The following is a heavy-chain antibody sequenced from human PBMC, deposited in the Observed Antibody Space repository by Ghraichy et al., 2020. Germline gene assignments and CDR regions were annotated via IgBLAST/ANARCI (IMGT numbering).Heavy chain of an antibody. Sequence: LSLTCAASGFTFDDYAMHWVRQAPGKGLEWVSGISWNSGSIGYADSVKGRFTISRDNAKNSLYLQMNSLRAEDTALYYCAKDIKNRGVYLMGEYYYGMDVWGQGTTVTVSS. V-gene: IGHV3-9*01. CDR1: GFTFDDYA. CDR2: ISWNSGSI. CDR3: AKDIKNRGVYLMGEYYYGMDV. D-gene: IGHD3-10*01. J-gene: IGHJ6*02.